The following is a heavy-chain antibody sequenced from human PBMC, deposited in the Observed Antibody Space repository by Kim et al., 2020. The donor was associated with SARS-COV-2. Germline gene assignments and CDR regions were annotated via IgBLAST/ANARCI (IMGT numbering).Heavy chain of an antibody. D-gene: IGHD1-26*01. CDR1: RNSISSGYY. J-gene: IGHJ4*02. V-gene: IGHV4-38-2*02. CDR3: ARVGGSFYPLDY. CDR2: IYHSGST. Sequence: SETLSLTCTVSRNSISSGYYWGWIRQPPGKGLEWIGNIYHSGSTYYNPSLKSRVTISVDTSKNQFSLRLSSVTAADTAVYYCARVGGSFYPLDYWGQGTLVTVSS.